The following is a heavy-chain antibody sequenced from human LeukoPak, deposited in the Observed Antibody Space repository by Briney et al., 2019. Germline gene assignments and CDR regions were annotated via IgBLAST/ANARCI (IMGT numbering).Heavy chain of an antibody. CDR2: INSDGSST. Sequence: GGSLRLSCAASGFTFSSYWMHWVRHAPGKGLVWVSRINSDGSSTSYADSVKGRFTISRDNAKNTLYLQMNSLRAEDTAVYYCARAPYCGGDCSLFVIYMDVWGKGTTVTISS. CDR3: ARAPYCGGDCSLFVIYMDV. J-gene: IGHJ6*03. V-gene: IGHV3-74*01. D-gene: IGHD2-21*02. CDR1: GFTFSSYW.